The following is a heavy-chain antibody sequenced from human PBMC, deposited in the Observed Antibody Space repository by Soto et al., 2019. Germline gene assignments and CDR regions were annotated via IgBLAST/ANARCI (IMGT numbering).Heavy chain of an antibody. D-gene: IGHD3-22*01. V-gene: IGHV1-69*13. CDR3: ARGYYYDSSGRSPDAFDI. Sequence: SVKVSCNCSGGTFSSYAISWVRQAPVQVLEWMGGIIPIFGTANYAQKFQGRVTITADESTSTAYMELSSLRSEDTAVYYCARGYYYDSSGRSPDAFDIWGQGTMVTVSS. CDR2: IIPIFGTA. J-gene: IGHJ3*02. CDR1: GGTFSSYA.